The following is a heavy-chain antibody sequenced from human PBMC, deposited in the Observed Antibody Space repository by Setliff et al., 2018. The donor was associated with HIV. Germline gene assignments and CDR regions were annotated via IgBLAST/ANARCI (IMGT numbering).Heavy chain of an antibody. CDR1: GYSINSGYF. CDR2: VSFSANS. J-gene: IGHJ4*02. D-gene: IGHD3-10*01. V-gene: IGHV4-61*01. CDR3: ARGAGAFGAKLDS. Sequence: SETLSLTCTVSGYSINSGYFWGWIRQPPGKGLEWLGYVSFSANSNYNPSLKNRITISIDTSKNQFSLRLKSVTAADAAIYYCARGAGAFGAKLDSWGQGSLVTVSS.